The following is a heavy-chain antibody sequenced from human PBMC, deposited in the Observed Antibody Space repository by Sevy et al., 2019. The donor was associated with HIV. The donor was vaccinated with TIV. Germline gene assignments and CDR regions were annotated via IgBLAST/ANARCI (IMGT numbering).Heavy chain of an antibody. D-gene: IGHD3-10*01. CDR1: GFAFSSYT. Sequence: GGSLRLSCAASGFAFSSYTMNWVRQAPGKGLEWVSSISSSSDYIYYAGSVGGRFTISRDNAKKSLYLQMNSLRAEDTAVYYCARDGLGSGTSQNWFDPWGQGTLVTVSS. V-gene: IGHV3-21*01. CDR3: ARDGLGSGTSQNWFDP. CDR2: ISSSSDYI. J-gene: IGHJ5*02.